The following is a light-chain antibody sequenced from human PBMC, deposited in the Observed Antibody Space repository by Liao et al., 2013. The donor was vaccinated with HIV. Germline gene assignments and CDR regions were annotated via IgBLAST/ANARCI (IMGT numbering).Light chain of an antibody. CDR1: KLGDKY. V-gene: IGLV3-1*01. Sequence: SYELTQPPSVSVSPGQTASITCSGDKLGDKYACWYQQKPGQSPVLVIYQDSKRPSGIPERFSGSNSGNTATLTISRVEAGDEADYYCHVWDSSSDQSVFGGGTKLTVL. J-gene: IGLJ3*02. CDR2: QDS. CDR3: HVWDSSSDQSV.